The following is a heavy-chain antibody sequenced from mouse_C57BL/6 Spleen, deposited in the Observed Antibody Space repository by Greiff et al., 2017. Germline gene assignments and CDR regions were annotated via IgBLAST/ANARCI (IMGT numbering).Heavy chain of an antibody. CDR1: GYTFTSYG. CDR3: ARGDYDGYFDV. V-gene: IGHV1-81*01. CDR2: IYPRSGNT. D-gene: IGHD2-4*01. J-gene: IGHJ1*03. Sequence: QVQLKQSGAELARPGASVKLSCKASGYTFTSYGISWVKQRTGQGLEWIGEIYPRSGNTYYNEKFKGKATLTADKSSSTAYMELRSLTSEDSAVYFCARGDYDGYFDVWGTGTTVTVSS.